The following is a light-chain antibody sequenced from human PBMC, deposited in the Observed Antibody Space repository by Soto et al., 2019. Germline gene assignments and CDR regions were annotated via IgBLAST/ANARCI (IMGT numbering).Light chain of an antibody. J-gene: IGLJ2*01. CDR3: SSYTRSSTVI. CDR1: SSDVGGYNY. CDR2: GVN. V-gene: IGLV2-14*01. Sequence: QSALTQPASVSGSPGQSITISCTGTSSDVGGYNYVSWYQQHTGKAPKLLIYGVNNRPSGVSNRFSGSKSGNTASLTISGLQAEDEADYYCSSYTRSSTVIFGGGTKLTVL.